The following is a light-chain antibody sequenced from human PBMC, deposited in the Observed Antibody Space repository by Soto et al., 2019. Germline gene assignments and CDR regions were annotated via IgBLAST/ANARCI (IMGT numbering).Light chain of an antibody. CDR1: QSVSSTY. CDR2: DAS. V-gene: IGKV3-20*01. CDR3: QQFSSTPWT. Sequence: EIVLTQSPGTLSLSPGERATLSCRASQSVSSTYLAWYQQKPGRAPRLLIYDASSRATGIPDRFSGSGSGTDFTLTISRLEPEDFAVYYCQQFSSTPWTXGQGTKVDIK. J-gene: IGKJ1*01.